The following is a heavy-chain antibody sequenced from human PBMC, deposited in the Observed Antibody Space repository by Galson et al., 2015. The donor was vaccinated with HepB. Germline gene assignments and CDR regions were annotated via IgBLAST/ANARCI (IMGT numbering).Heavy chain of an antibody. CDR3: AREARLNHRQSIAAAELLRY. J-gene: IGHJ4*02. CDR1: GYTFTSYD. V-gene: IGHV1-8*01. D-gene: IGHD6-13*01. Sequence: SVKVSCKASGYTFTSYDINWVRQATGQGLEWMGWMNPNSGNTGYAQKFQGRVTMTRNTSISTAYMELSSLRSEDTAVYYCAREARLNHRQSIAAAELLRYWGQGTLVTVSS. CDR2: MNPNSGNT.